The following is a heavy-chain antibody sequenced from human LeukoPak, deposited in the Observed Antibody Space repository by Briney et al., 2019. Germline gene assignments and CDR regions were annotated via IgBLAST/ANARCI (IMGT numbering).Heavy chain of an antibody. V-gene: IGHV3-21*01. CDR3: ARSQVLLWFGEAYFDY. Sequence: PGGSLRLSCAASGFTFSSYGMNWVRRAPGKGLEWVSSISSSSGYIYYADSVKGRFTISRDNATTSLYLQMNSLRAEDTAVYYCARSQVLLWFGEAYFDYWGQGTLVTVSS. CDR2: ISSSSGYI. CDR1: GFTFSSYG. D-gene: IGHD3-10*01. J-gene: IGHJ4*02.